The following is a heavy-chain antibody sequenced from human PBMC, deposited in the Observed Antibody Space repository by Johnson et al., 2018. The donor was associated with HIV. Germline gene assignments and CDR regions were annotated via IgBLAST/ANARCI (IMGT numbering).Heavy chain of an antibody. D-gene: IGHD6-13*01. CDR2: ISYDGSNK. Sequence: QVQLVESGGGVVRPGGSLRLSCAASGFTFSSYAMHWVRQAPGKGLEWVAVISYDGSNKYYADYVKGRFTISRDNSKNTLYLQMNSLRAEDTAVYYCASKAAGTMHAFDIWGQGTMVTVSS. CDR3: ASKAAGTMHAFDI. J-gene: IGHJ3*02. V-gene: IGHV3-30*04. CDR1: GFTFSSYA.